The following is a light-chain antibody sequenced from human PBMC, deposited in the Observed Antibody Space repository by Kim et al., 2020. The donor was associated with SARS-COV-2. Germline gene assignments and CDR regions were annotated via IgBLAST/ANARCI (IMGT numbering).Light chain of an antibody. CDR1: QTMNSN. Sequence: VSPGERVTLACRASQTMNSNLGWYQQRPGQPPRLLIYGASTRAAGVPARFSGSGSGKEFTLTISSLQSEDFAIYYCQQYDDWPVYSFGQGTKLEI. V-gene: IGKV3-15*01. CDR2: GAS. CDR3: QQYDDWPVYS. J-gene: IGKJ2*03.